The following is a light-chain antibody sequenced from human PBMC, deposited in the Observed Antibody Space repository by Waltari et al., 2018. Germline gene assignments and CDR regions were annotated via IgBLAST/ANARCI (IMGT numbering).Light chain of an antibody. V-gene: IGLV2-14*03. CDR2: DVN. Sequence: QSALSQPASVSGSPGQSITIPCTGSSSDVGGDDSVSWYQDHPGQAPKVIIYDVNNLPSGVSDRFSGSKSGNTASLTISGLQAEDEANYYCCSQSSYNGVIFGGGTKLTVL. CDR1: SSDVGGDDS. CDR3: CSQSSYNGVI. J-gene: IGLJ2*01.